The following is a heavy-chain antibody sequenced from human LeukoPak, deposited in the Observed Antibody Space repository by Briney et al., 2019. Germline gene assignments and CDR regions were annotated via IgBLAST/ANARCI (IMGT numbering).Heavy chain of an antibody. V-gene: IGHV3-NL1*01. CDR3: ARGGSGWYFQTAVPAPLDY. CDR2: IYGGGDA. CDR1: GFTFSNYG. Sequence: PGGSLRLSCAASGFTFSNYGMHWVRQAPGKGLEWVSVIYGGGDACYADSVKGRFTISRDNSKNTLYLQMNSLRAEDTAVYYCARGGSGWYFQTAVPAPLDYWGQGTLVTVSS. J-gene: IGHJ4*02. D-gene: IGHD6-19*01.